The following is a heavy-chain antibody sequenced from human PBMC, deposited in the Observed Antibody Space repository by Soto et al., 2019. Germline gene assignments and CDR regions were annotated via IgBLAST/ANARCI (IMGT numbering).Heavy chain of an antibody. CDR3: ARVWRRHERHDAFDI. CDR1: GFTFSSYA. J-gene: IGHJ3*02. Sequence: QVQLVEAGGGVVQPGRSLRLSCAASGFTFSSYAMHWVRQAPGKGLEWGAVISYDGSNKYYADSVKGRFTISRDNSKNTLYLQMNSLRAEDTAVYYCARVWRRHERHDAFDIWGQGTMVTVSS. V-gene: IGHV3-30-3*01. CDR2: ISYDGSNK. D-gene: IGHD3-16*01.